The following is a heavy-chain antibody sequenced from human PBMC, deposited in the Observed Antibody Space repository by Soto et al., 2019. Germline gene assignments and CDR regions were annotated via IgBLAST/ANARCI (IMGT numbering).Heavy chain of an antibody. D-gene: IGHD1-1*01. Sequence: GGSLRLSCAASGFTFSSYWMHWVRQAPGKGLVWVSRISSDGSSTSYADSVKGRFTISRDNAKNTLYLQVNSLRAEDTAVYYCATLASVQPERYDYWGQGTLVTVSS. CDR1: GFTFSSYW. V-gene: IGHV3-74*01. CDR2: ISSDGSST. CDR3: ATLASVQPERYDY. J-gene: IGHJ4*02.